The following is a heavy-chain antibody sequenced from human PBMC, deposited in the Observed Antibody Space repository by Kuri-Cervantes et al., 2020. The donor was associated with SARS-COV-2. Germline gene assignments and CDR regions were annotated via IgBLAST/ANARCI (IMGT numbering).Heavy chain of an antibody. CDR2: ISSSSSTI. CDR3: ARHPPRDLMPWVD. J-gene: IGHJ4*02. Sequence: GESLKISCAASGFTFSSYSMNWVRQAPGKGLEWVSYISSSSSTIYYADSVKGRFTISRDNAKNSLYLQMNSLRDEDTAVYYCARHPPRDLMPWVDWGQGTLVTVSS. V-gene: IGHV3-48*02. D-gene: IGHD2-2*01. CDR1: GFTFSSYS.